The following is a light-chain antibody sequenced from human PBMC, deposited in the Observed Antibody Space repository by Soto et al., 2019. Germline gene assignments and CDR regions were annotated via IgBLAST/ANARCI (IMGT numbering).Light chain of an antibody. CDR1: KSVSSN. V-gene: IGKV3-15*01. Sequence: ETVMTQSPATLSVSPGERVTLSCRASKSVSSNLAWYRQKPGQAPRLLIYGASTRANGIPARFSGSGSGTEFTLTINSLQSEDFAVYFCQQYNSWSYTFGQGTKLEVK. J-gene: IGKJ2*01. CDR3: QQYNSWSYT. CDR2: GAS.